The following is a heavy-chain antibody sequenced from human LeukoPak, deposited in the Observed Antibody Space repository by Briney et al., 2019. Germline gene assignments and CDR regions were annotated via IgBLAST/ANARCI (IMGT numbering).Heavy chain of an antibody. CDR3: ARESSFCGGDCGYFDL. CDR2: TNPNSGGT. CDR1: GYTFTGYY. V-gene: IGHV1-2*02. Sequence: ASVKVSCKASGYTFTGYYMHWVRQAPGQGLEWMGWTNPNSGGTNYAQKFQGRVTMTRDTSISTAYMELSRLRSDDTAVYYCARESSFCGGDCGYFDLWGRGTLVTVSS. J-gene: IGHJ2*01. D-gene: IGHD2-21*02.